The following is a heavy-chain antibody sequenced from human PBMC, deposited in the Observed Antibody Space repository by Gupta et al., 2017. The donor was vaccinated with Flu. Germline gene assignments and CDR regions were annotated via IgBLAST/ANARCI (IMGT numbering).Heavy chain of an antibody. J-gene: IGHJ4*02. D-gene: IGHD2-2*02. CDR2: INPNSGGT. V-gene: IGHV1-2*02. CDR1: GYTFTGYY. Sequence: QVQLVQSGAEVKKPGASVKVSCKASGYTFTGYYMHWVRQAPGQGLEWMGWINPNSGGTNYAQKLQGRVTMTRDTSISTDYMELSRLRSDDTAVYYCARGGVVVVPAAIREFDYWGQGTLVTVSS. CDR3: ARGGVVVVPAAIREFDY.